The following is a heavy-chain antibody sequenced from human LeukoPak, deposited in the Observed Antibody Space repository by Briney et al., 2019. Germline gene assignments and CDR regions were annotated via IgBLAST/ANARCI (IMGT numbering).Heavy chain of an antibody. CDR3: ARDGYSSSSGFDY. CDR1: GGSTSSGDYY. D-gene: IGHD6-6*01. Sequence: SETLSLTCTVSGGSTSSGDYYWSWIRQPPGKGLEWIGYIYYSGSTYYNPSLKSRVTISVDTSKNQFSLKLSSVTAADTAVYYCARDGYSSSSGFDYWGQGTLVTVSS. CDR2: IYYSGST. J-gene: IGHJ4*02. V-gene: IGHV4-30-4*02.